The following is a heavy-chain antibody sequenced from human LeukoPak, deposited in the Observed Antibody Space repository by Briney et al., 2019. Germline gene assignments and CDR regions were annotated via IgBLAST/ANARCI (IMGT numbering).Heavy chain of an antibody. J-gene: IGHJ5*02. V-gene: IGHV4-39*07. CDR1: GDSLRTTTYY. CDR3: ARDRELAALDP. CDR2: LYHSGTI. D-gene: IGHD1-26*01. Sequence: PSETLSLTCTVSGDSLRTTTYYWNWIRQPPGKGLVWIGGLYHSGTIYYNPSLKSRVTISADKSKNHFSLKLTSVTAADTAVYYCARDRELAALDPWGQGTLVIVSS.